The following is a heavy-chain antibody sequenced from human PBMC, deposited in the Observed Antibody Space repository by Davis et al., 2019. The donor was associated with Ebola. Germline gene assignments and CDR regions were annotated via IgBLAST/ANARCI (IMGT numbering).Heavy chain of an antibody. Sequence: MPSETLSLTCTVSGGSISSYYWSWIRQPPGKGLGWIGYIYYSGSTNYNPSLKSRVTISVDTSKNQFSLKLSSVTAADTAVYYCARVTAAAGTPPDYWGQGTLVTVSS. CDR2: IYYSGST. CDR1: GGSISSYY. J-gene: IGHJ4*02. V-gene: IGHV4-59*08. D-gene: IGHD6-13*01. CDR3: ARVTAAAGTPPDY.